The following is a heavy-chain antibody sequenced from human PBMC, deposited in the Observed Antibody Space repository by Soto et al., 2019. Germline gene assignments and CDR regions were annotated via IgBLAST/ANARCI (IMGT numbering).Heavy chain of an antibody. CDR1: GVTFISNA. CDR2: LSSSATST. Sequence: LRLYCAASGVTFISNAMCWVRQAPGKGLEWVSGLSSSATSTYYADSVKGRFTISRDNSKNMLYLQMNNLRAEDTAVYYCAKAQGGSYFDYWGQGSLVTVS. D-gene: IGHD2-15*01. V-gene: IGHV3-23*01. J-gene: IGHJ4*02. CDR3: AKAQGGSYFDY.